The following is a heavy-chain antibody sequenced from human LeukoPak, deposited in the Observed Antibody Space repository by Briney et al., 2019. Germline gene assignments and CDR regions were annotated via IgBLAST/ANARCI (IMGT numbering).Heavy chain of an antibody. Sequence: XXKASXXTFTXYXXSWVRQARGQGXEWXGWISAYNGNTNYAQKLQGRVTMTTDTSMSTAYMELRSLRSDDTAVYYCARDRYSSSSQFDYWGQGTLVTVSS. J-gene: IGHJ4*02. V-gene: IGHV1-18*01. CDR3: ARDRYSSSSQFDY. D-gene: IGHD6-13*01. CDR2: ISAYNGNT. CDR1: XXTFTXYX.